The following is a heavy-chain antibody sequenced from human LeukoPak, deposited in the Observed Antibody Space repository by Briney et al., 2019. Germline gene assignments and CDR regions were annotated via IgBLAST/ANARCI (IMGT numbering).Heavy chain of an antibody. CDR1: GVTSNY. CDR3: AGGGEAARSLAY. J-gene: IGHJ4*02. V-gene: IGHV3-66*02. Sequence: GGSLRLSCAASGVTSNYMTWVRQAPGKGLEWVSVIYNGGTTYYADSVKGRFTISRDNSKSALFVYLQMNSLRTDDTALYYCAGGGEAARSLAYWGQGALVTVSS. CDR2: IYNGGTT. D-gene: IGHD6-6*01.